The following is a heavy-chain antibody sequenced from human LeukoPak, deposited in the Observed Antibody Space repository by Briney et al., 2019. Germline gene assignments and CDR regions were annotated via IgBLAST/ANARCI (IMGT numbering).Heavy chain of an antibody. D-gene: IGHD3-10*01. V-gene: IGHV4-31*03. CDR1: GGSISSGGYY. CDR3: ARATYMVSMLDRYLDY. CDR2: IYYSGST. J-gene: IGHJ4*02. Sequence: SQTLSLTCTVSGGSISSGGYYWSWIRQHPGKGLEWIGYIYYSGSTYYNPSLKSRVTISVDTSKNQFSLKLSSVTAAETAVYYCARATYMVSMLDRYLDYWGQGTLVTVSS.